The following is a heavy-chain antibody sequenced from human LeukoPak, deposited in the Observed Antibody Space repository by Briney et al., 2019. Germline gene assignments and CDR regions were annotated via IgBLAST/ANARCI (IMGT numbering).Heavy chain of an antibody. CDR2: IKQDGSEK. Sequence: GGSLRLSCAASGFTFNNYWMSLVRQAPGKGLEWVANIKQDGSEKYYVGSVKGRFTISRDNAKDSLYLQMNSLRAEDTAVYYCARGLFDIWGQGTMVTVSS. CDR1: GFTFNNYW. V-gene: IGHV3-7*03. CDR3: ARGLFDI. J-gene: IGHJ3*02.